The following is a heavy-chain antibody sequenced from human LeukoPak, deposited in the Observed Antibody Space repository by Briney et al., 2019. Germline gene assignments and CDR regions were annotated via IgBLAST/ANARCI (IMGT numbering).Heavy chain of an antibody. Sequence: GGSLRLSCAASGFTFSSYGMHWVRQAPGKGLEWVTFIRYDGSNKYYADSVKGRFTISRDNSKNTLYLQMNSLRAEDTAVYYCAKESGSYSLFYYYYYMDVWGKGTTVTVSS. J-gene: IGHJ6*03. CDR3: AKESGSYSLFYYYYYMDV. CDR1: GFTFSSYG. CDR2: IRYDGSNK. V-gene: IGHV3-30*02. D-gene: IGHD1-26*01.